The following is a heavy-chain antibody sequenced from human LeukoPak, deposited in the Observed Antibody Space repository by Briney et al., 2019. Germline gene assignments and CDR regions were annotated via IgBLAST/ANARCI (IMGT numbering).Heavy chain of an antibody. CDR3: ARAQWRTYSYYYMDV. V-gene: IGHV3-53*01. CDR2: IYSGGST. CDR1: GFTVSFND. D-gene: IGHD6-19*01. J-gene: IGHJ6*03. Sequence: PGGSLRLSCAASGFTVSFNDMSWVRQAPGKGLEWISVIYSGGSTYYADSVKGRFTISRDDSKNTLYLQMNSLRAEDTAIYYCARAQWRTYSYYYMDVWGKGTTVTVSS.